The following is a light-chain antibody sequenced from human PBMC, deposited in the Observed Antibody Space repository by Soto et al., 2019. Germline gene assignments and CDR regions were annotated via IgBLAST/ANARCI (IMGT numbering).Light chain of an antibody. CDR3: SSYTSASTLLYL. CDR2: GVT. J-gene: IGLJ1*01. CDR1: SSDVGGYNY. V-gene: IGLV2-14*01. Sequence: QSALTQPASVSGSPGQSITISCTGTSSDVGGYNYVSWYQQRPGIAPKLLIYGVTNRPSGVSTRFSGSKSGNTASLTISGLQAEDEADYHCSSYTSASTLLYLFGTGTKLTVL.